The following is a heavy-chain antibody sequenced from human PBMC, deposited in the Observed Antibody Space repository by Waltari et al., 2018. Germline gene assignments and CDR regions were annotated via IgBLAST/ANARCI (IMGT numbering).Heavy chain of an antibody. J-gene: IGHJ6*03. V-gene: IGHV3-21*06. CDR3: ASHLEGFYYYMDV. CDR1: GFSFNRYT. D-gene: IGHD2-15*01. Sequence: EVQLVEFGGGLGKPGGSLRLSCAGSGFSFNRYTMNWVRPTPEKGLEWVSSIGRSSTYTYYADSVNGRFTISRDNAANSLYLEMNALRPEDTAVYYCASHLEGFYYYMDVWGKGTTVTVSS. CDR2: IGRSSTYT.